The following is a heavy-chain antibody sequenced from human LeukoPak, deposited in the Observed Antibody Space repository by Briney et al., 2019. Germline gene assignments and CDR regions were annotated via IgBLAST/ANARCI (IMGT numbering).Heavy chain of an antibody. CDR3: ARASDSSGYPY. D-gene: IGHD3-22*01. CDR2: TNPNTGGA. Sequence: ASVKVSCKASGYTFTANYMHWGRQAPGQGLEWMGWTNPNTGGANYAQKLQGRVTMTRDTSITTAYMELSRLRSDDTAVYYCARASDSSGYPYWGQGTLVTVSS. CDR1: GYTFTANY. V-gene: IGHV1-2*02. J-gene: IGHJ4*02.